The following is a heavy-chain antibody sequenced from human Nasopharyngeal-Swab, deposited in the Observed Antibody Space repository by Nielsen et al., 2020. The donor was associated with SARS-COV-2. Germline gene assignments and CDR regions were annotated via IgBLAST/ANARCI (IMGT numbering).Heavy chain of an antibody. CDR3: ARGYCSGGSCYRYYYYYYMDV. J-gene: IGHJ6*03. V-gene: IGHV4-59*13. Sequence: PGKGLEWIGYIYYSGSTKYNPSPKSRVTISVDTSKNQFSLKLSSVTAADTAVYYCARGYCSGGSCYRYYYYYYMDVWGKGTTVTVSS. CDR2: IYYSGST. D-gene: IGHD2-15*01.